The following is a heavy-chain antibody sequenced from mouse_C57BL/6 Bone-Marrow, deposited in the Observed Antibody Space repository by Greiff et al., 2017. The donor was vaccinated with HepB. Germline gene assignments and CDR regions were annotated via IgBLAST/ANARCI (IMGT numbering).Heavy chain of an antibody. CDR2: ISSGGSYT. V-gene: IGHV5-6*01. CDR1: GFTFSSYG. D-gene: IGHD1-1*01. Sequence: EVQLVESGGDLVKPGGSLKLSCAASGFTFSSYGMSWVRQTPDKRLGWVATISSGGSYTYYPDSVKGRFTISRDNAKNTLYLQMSSLKSEDTAMYYCARRDYYGSSWGFAYWGQGTLVTVSA. CDR3: ARRDYYGSSWGFAY. J-gene: IGHJ3*01.